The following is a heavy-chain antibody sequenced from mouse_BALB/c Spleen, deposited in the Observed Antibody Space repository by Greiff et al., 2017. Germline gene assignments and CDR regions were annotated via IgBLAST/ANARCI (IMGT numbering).Heavy chain of an antibody. D-gene: IGHD1-1*01. V-gene: IGHV14-3*02. Sequence: EVQLQQSGAELVKPGASVKLSCTASGFNIKDTYMHWVKQRPEQGLEWSGRIDPANGNTKYDPTFQGKATITADTSSNTAYLQLSSLTSEDTAVYYCARHYGVAYWGQGTLVTVSA. J-gene: IGHJ3*01. CDR2: IDPANGNT. CDR3: ARHYGVAY. CDR1: GFNIKDTY.